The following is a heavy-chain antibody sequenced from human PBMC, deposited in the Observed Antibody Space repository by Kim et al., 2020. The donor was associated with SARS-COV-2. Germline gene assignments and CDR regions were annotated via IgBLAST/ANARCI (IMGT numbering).Heavy chain of an antibody. J-gene: IGHJ4*02. Sequence: SAKCRFTSSRDNAKNALSLQMNSLRAEDTAVYYCAGVSRYVWGSYRYLPDYWGQGTLVTVSS. V-gene: IGHV3-11*05. D-gene: IGHD3-16*02. CDR3: AGVSRYVWGSYRYLPDY.